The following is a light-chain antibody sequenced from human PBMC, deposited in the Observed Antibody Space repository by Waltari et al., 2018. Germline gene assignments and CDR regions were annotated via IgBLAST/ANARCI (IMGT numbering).Light chain of an antibody. J-gene: IGKJ1*01. CDR3: QQYNNWPPWT. Sequence: EIVMTLSPATMSVSPGEGATLSCRASQNINSNLAWYQQQPGQTPRLLIYGASTRAIGIPARFSGSGSGTEFTLTISSLQSEDFALYYCQQYNNWPPWTFGQGTKVEIK. CDR1: QNINSN. V-gene: IGKV3D-15*01. CDR2: GAS.